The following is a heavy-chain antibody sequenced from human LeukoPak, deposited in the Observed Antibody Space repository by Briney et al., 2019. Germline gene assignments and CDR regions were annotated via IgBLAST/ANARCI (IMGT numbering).Heavy chain of an antibody. D-gene: IGHD3-16*02. Sequence: SETLSLTCAVYGGSFSGYYWSWIRQPPGKGLEWIGEINHSGSTNYNPSLKSLFTISVDTSKNQFSLKLSSVTAADTAVYYCARGGENYDYVWGSYRYSPYFDYWGQGTLVTVSS. CDR2: INHSGST. J-gene: IGHJ4*02. CDR1: GGSFSGYY. V-gene: IGHV4-34*01. CDR3: ARGGENYDYVWGSYRYSPYFDY.